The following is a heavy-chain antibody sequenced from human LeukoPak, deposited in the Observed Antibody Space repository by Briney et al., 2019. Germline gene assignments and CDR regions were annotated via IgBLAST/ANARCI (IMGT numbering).Heavy chain of an antibody. CDR1: GGPISSYY. CDR3: ARGPVTIFGVVIIPDYFDY. J-gene: IGHJ4*02. V-gene: IGHV4-4*07. D-gene: IGHD3-3*01. CDR2: IYTSGST. Sequence: SETLSLTCTVSGGPISSYYWSWIRQPAGKGLEWIGRIYTSGSTNYNPSLKSRVTISVDKSKNQFSLKLSSVTAADTAVYYCARGPVTIFGVVIIPDYFDYWGQGTLVTVSS.